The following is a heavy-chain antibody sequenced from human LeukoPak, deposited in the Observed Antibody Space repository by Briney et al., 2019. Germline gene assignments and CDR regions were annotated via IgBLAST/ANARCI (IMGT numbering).Heavy chain of an antibody. CDR3: AKDITESGSYDFDY. CDR1: GFTFSSYE. J-gene: IGHJ4*02. D-gene: IGHD1-26*01. CDR2: ISSSGSTI. V-gene: IGHV3-48*03. Sequence: GGSLRLSCAASGFTFSSYEMNWVRQAPGKGLEWVSYISSSGSTIYYADSVKGRFTISRDNAKNSLYLQMNSLRPEDTALYHCAKDITESGSYDFDYWGQGILVTVSS.